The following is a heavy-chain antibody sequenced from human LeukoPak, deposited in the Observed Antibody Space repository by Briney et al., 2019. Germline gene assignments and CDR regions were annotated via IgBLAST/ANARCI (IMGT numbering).Heavy chain of an antibody. CDR2: IYTSGST. Sequence: SETLSLTCTVSGGSISSYYWSWIRQPAGKGLEWIGRIYTSGSTNYNPSLKSRVTMSVDTSKNQFSLKLSSVTAADTAVYYCARAISYGSGSPDAFDIWGQGTMVTVSS. V-gene: IGHV4-4*07. D-gene: IGHD3-10*01. J-gene: IGHJ3*02. CDR1: GGSISSYY. CDR3: ARAISYGSGSPDAFDI.